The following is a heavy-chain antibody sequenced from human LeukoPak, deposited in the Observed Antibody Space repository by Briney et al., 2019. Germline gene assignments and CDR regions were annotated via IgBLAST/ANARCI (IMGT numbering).Heavy chain of an antibody. CDR3: ARDHMVEVGSYGLDV. CDR1: GFRFRTYE. CDR2: ISSGGISK. D-gene: IGHD2-15*01. Sequence: GGSLRLSCEASGFRFRTYEMNWVRQAPGKGLEWVSYISSGGISKYYADSVKGRFTVSRDNVKNSLYLQMNSLRAEDTAVYYCARDHMVEVGSYGLDVWGQGTSVTVSS. J-gene: IGHJ6*02. V-gene: IGHV3-48*03.